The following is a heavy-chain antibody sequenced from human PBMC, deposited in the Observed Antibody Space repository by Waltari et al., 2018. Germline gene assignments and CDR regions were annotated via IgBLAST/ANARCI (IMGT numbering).Heavy chain of an antibody. Sequence: QVQLQQGGARLLKPSETLTLTCTVSGVSFTGSYWSWSRQSPGPGLEWFGEIHPGGSTNYNPSLQSRVTMSVDTSKNQFSLRLTSVTAADTAVYYCARLYWFGTTYYFDYWGQGTLVTVSS. CDR1: GVSFTGSY. CDR2: IHPGGST. J-gene: IGHJ4*02. D-gene: IGHD3-10*01. V-gene: IGHV4-34*01. CDR3: ARLYWFGTTYYFDY.